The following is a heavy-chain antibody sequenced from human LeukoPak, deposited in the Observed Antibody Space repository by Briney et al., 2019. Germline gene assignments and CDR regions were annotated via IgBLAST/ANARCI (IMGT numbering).Heavy chain of an antibody. D-gene: IGHD6-19*01. V-gene: IGHV4-59*01. CDR3: ARGIAVAGADARAEYFQH. Sequence: SETLSLTCTVSGGSISSYYWSWIRQPPGKGLEWIGYIYYSGSTNYNPSLKSRVTISVDTSKNQFSLKLSSVTPADTAVYYCARGIAVAGADARAEYFQHWGQGTLVTVSS. CDR2: IYYSGST. J-gene: IGHJ1*01. CDR1: GGSISSYY.